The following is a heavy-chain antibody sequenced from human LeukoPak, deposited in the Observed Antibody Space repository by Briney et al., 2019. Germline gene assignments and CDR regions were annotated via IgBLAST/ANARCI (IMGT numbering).Heavy chain of an antibody. J-gene: IGHJ4*02. V-gene: IGHV3-7*01. CDR3: AREYRNPIVVVPTAN. D-gene: IGHD2-2*01. CDR2: IKQDGSEK. Sequence: GGSLRLSCAASGFTFSSYWMSWVRQAPGKGLEWVANIKQDGSEKYYVDSVKGRFTISRDNAKNSLYLQMNSLRAEDTAVYYCAREYRNPIVVVPTANWGQGTLVTVSS. CDR1: GFTFSSYW.